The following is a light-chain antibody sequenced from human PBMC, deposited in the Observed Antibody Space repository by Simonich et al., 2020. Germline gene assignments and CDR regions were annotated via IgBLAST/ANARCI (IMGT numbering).Light chain of an antibody. J-gene: IGKJ1*01. CDR2: WAS. CDR1: QSVLYSSNNKNY. V-gene: IGKV4-1*01. Sequence: DIVMTQSPDSLAVSLGERATINCKSSQSVLYSSNNKNYLDWYQQKPGQPPKLLLYWASTRESGVPDRVSGSGSGTDFTLTISSLQAEDVAVYYCQQYYSTPLTFGQGTKVEIK. CDR3: QQYYSTPLT.